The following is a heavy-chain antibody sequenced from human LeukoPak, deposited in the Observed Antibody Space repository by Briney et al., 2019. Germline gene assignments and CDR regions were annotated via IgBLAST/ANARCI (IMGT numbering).Heavy chain of an antibody. CDR1: GGSISSGSYY. D-gene: IGHD3-10*01. CDR2: IYTSGST. J-gene: IGHJ4*02. CDR3: AREHENDYGSGTNLDY. Sequence: SETLSLTCTVSGGSISSGSYYWSWIRQPAGKGLEWIGRIYTSGSTNYNPSLKSRVTISVDTSKNQFSLKLSSVTAADTAVYYCAREHENDYGSGTNLDYWGQGTLVTVSS. V-gene: IGHV4-61*02.